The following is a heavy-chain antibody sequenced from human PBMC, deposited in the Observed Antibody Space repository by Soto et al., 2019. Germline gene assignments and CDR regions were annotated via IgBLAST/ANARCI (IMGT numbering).Heavy chain of an antibody. V-gene: IGHV1-2*02. CDR3: ARERYPVISDGMDV. CDR2: INPETGAT. CDR1: GYTYTVYY. Sequence: GASVNVSWKTSGYTYTVYYVHRRREAPGQGLEWMGWINPETGATSYAQKFQGRVTLSRDTSINTAYLELSSLRFDDAAVYFCARERYPVISDGMDVWGQGTTGTVSS. D-gene: IGHD2-21*01. J-gene: IGHJ6*02.